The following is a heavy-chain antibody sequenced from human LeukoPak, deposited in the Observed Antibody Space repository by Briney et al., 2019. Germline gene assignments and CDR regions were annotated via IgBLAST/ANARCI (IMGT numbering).Heavy chain of an antibody. CDR2: IYSGGST. Sequence: GGSLRLSCAASGFTVSSNYMSWVRQPPGKGLEWVSVIYSGGSTYYADSVKGRFTFSRDNFKNTLYLQMNSLRADDTAVYYCATGVVWGSSDYWGQGTLVIVSS. J-gene: IGHJ4*02. CDR3: ATGVVWGSSDY. V-gene: IGHV3-53*01. D-gene: IGHD3-16*01. CDR1: GFTVSSNY.